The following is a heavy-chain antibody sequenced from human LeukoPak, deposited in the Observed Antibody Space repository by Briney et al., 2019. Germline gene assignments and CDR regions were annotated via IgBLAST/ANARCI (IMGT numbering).Heavy chain of an antibody. CDR3: AELGITMIGGV. Sequence: PGGSLRLSCVASGFTLSSYAVSWVRQAPGKGLQWVSSLGISGDYAWYAGSVKGRFTISRDNAKNSLYLQMNSLRAEDTAVYYCAELGITMIGGVWGKGTTVTISS. CDR2: LGISGDYA. D-gene: IGHD3-10*02. J-gene: IGHJ6*04. CDR1: GFTLSSYA. V-gene: IGHV3-21*01.